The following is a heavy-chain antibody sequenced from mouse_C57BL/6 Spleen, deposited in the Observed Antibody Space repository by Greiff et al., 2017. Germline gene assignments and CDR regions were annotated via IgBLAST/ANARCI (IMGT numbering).Heavy chain of an antibody. Sequence: QVQLKESGAELVRPGASVKLSCKASGYTFTDYYINWVKQRPGQGLEWIARIYPGSGNTYYNEKFKGKATLTAEKSSSTAYMQLSSLTSEDSAVYFCARRGDYFYAMDYWGQGTSVTVSS. CDR2: IYPGSGNT. J-gene: IGHJ4*01. CDR3: ARRGDYFYAMDY. CDR1: GYTFTDYY. V-gene: IGHV1-76*01.